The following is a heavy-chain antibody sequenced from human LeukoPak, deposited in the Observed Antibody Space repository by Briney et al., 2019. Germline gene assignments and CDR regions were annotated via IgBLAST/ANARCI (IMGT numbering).Heavy chain of an antibody. CDR1: GFTFSDYY. V-gene: IGHV3-11*01. J-gene: IGHJ4*02. D-gene: IGHD3-10*01. CDR3: ARDIGHYYGSGSYWGY. Sequence: GGSLRLSCAASGFTFSDYYMSWIRQAPGRGLEWVSYISSSGSTIYYADSVKGRFTISRDNAKNSLYLQMNSLRAEDTAVYYCARDIGHYYGSGSYWGYWGQGTLVTVSS. CDR2: ISSSGSTI.